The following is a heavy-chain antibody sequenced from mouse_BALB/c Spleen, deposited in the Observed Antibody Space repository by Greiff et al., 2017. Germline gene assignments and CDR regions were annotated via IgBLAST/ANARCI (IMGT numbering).Heavy chain of an antibody. J-gene: IGHJ3*01. V-gene: IGHV2-9*02. CDR3: ARDGVWFAY. CDR1: GFTLTSYG. CDR2: IWAGGST. Sequence: QVQLKESGPGLVAPSESLSISCTVSGFTLTSYGVHWVRQTPGKGLEWLGVIWAGGSTNYYSALMSRLSTSKDNSKSQVFFIMNSLQTDDTAMYYCARDGVWFAYWGQGTLVTVSA.